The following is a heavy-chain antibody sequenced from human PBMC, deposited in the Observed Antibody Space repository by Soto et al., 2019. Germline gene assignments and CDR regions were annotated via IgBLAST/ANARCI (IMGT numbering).Heavy chain of an antibody. J-gene: IGHJ1*01. CDR3: AHRGVGGITQYFQD. Sequence: QITLKESGPTLVKPTQTLTLTCTFSGFSLSTRGVGVGWIRQPPGKALEWLALIYWDDDKRYSPSLKSRLTIXKXTXXNQVVLTMTNMDPVDTATYYCAHRGVGGITQYFQDWGQGTLVTVSS. D-gene: IGHD1-26*01. V-gene: IGHV2-5*02. CDR1: GFSLSTRGVG. CDR2: IYWDDDK.